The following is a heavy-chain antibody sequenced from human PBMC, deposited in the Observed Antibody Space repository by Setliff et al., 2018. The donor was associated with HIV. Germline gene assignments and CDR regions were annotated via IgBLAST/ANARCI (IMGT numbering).Heavy chain of an antibody. Sequence: SETLSLTGSVSGVSISNHYWSWIRQPPGKGLEWIGYIYYSGSTNYNPSLKSRVTISVATSKNQFSLKLDSVTTADTAVYYCARSRTSSGYYGVTGYGMDVWGQGTTVTVSS. D-gene: IGHD3-22*01. CDR2: IYYSGST. CDR1: GVSISNHY. V-gene: IGHV4-59*11. J-gene: IGHJ6*02. CDR3: ARSRTSSGYYGVTGYGMDV.